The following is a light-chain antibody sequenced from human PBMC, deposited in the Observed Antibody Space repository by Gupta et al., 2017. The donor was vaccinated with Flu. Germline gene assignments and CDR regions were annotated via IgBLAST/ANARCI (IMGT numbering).Light chain of an antibody. CDR2: KNN. Sequence: AIGQTARSTCGSDNIGATSVHWYQQRPGQAPQLIIYKNNKRPSGLPDRFSGSNSGSTATLTIDGAQAGDEADYYCQVWVSSNAFFGGGTKLTVL. CDR3: QVWVSSNAF. CDR1: NIGATS. J-gene: IGLJ2*01. V-gene: IGLV3-9*01.